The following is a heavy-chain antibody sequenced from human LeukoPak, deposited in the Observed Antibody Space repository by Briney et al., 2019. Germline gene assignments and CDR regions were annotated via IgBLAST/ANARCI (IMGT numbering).Heavy chain of an antibody. CDR2: INHSGST. Sequence: PSEALSLTCAVYGGSFTGYYWSWIRQPPGEGLEWIGEINHSGSTNYTPSLKSRVTISVDTSKNQFSLKLSSVTAADTAVYYCARGYSYGYGYWGQGTLVTVSS. V-gene: IGHV4-34*01. CDR3: ARGYSYGYGY. J-gene: IGHJ4*02. CDR1: GGSFTGYY. D-gene: IGHD5-18*01.